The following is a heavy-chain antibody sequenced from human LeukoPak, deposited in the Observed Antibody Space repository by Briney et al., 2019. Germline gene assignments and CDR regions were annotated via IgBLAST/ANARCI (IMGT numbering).Heavy chain of an antibody. CDR2: IYPGDSDT. V-gene: IGHV5-51*01. J-gene: IGHJ4*02. CDR3: ARQFSGDY. CDR1: GYRFTSYW. Sequence: GAALKISFKGSGYRFTSYWIGWVRQMPGKGLEWMGIIYPGDSDTTYSPSFQGQLTISADKSISTAYLQWSSLKASDTAMYYCARQFSGDYWGQGTLVTVSS.